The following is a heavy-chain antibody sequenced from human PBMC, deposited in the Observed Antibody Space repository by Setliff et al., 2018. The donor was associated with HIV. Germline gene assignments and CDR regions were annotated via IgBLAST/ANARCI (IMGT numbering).Heavy chain of an antibody. J-gene: IGHJ1*01. V-gene: IGHV3-30*03. CDR1: GFTFTTYA. CDR3: AIRSLLGLQL. CDR2: ISFDGGNN. Sequence: PGGSLRLSCAASGFTFTTYAMTWVRQAPGKGLEWVAVISFDGGNNFYADSVKGRFTISRDNSKDTVFLQMNRLSFEDTGIYYCAIRSLLGLQLWGQGSLVTVSS.